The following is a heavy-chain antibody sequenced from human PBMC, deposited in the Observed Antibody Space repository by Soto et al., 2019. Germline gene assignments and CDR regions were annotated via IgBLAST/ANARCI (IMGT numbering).Heavy chain of an antibody. Sequence: PSEILSLTCAVSGGSISSGGYSWGWIRQPPGKGLEWIGYMYHSGSTYYNPSLKSRVTISIDRSKNQFSLKLSSVTAADTAVYYCARRWGDTFDFWGQGTMVTVSS. D-gene: IGHD3-16*01. V-gene: IGHV4-30-2*01. CDR3: ARRWGDTFDF. CDR2: MYHSGST. CDR1: GGSISSGGYS. J-gene: IGHJ3*01.